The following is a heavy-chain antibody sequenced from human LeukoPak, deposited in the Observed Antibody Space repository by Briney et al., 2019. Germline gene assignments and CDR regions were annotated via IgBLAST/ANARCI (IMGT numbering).Heavy chain of an antibody. V-gene: IGHV4-59*01. CDR1: GGSITNYY. CDR3: ARRRADRSYYFDY. J-gene: IGHJ4*02. Sequence: SETLSLTCTVSGGSITNYYWSWIRQPPGKGLEWIGYIYYSGSTAYNPSLKSRVTISVDTSKNQFTLRLTSVTAADTAVYYCARRRADRSYYFDYWGQGTLVTVSS. D-gene: IGHD3-22*01. CDR2: IYYSGST.